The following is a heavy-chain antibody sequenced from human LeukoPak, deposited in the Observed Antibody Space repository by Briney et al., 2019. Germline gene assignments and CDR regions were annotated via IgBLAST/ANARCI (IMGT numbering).Heavy chain of an antibody. V-gene: IGHV4-38-2*01. CDR2: IYHSGST. Sequence: SETLSLTCAVSGYSISSGCYWGWIRQPPGKGLEWIGSIYHSGSTYYNPSLKSRVTISVDTSKNQFSLKLSSVTAADTAVYYCARPYSGRFDYWGQGTLVTVSS. CDR1: GYSISSGCY. CDR3: ARPYSGRFDY. D-gene: IGHD1-26*01. J-gene: IGHJ4*02.